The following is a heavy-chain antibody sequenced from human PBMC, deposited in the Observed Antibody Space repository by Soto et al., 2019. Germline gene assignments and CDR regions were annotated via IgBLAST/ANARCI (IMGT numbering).Heavy chain of an antibody. Sequence: GPTLVIPTDTLTLTCTVSGFSLNDAILGVSWIRQPPGRALEWLAHIFSNDEKSYSTSLYNRLTISKDTSKSQVVLTMTNMGPVDTATYFCARIKDYVWGSYPFDVWGQGSLVTVYS. CDR3: ARIKDYVWGSYPFDV. CDR2: IFSNDEK. V-gene: IGHV2-26*01. D-gene: IGHD3-16*02. J-gene: IGHJ4*02. CDR1: GFSLNDAILG.